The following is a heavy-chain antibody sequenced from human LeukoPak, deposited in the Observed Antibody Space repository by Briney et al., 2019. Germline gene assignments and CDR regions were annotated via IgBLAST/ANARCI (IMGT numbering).Heavy chain of an antibody. CDR3: VREGYYSSGSGDEKAFDH. CDR2: IIPTGGST. J-gene: IGHJ5*02. Sequence: ASVKVSCKASGYTFTSHLMHWVRQAPGQGLEWMGLIIPTGGSTTYAQKFQGRLTITMDTSTSTVYMDLSSPGSEDTAIYFCVREGYYSSGSGDEKAFDHWAQGTLVTVSS. V-gene: IGHV1-46*01. CDR1: GYTFTSHL. D-gene: IGHD3-10*01.